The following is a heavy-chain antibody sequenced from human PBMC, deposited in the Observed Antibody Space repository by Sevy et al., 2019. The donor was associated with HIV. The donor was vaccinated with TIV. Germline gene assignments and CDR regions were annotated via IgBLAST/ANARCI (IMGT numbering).Heavy chain of an antibody. CDR2: IYHSGST. CDR3: ARYVVVVPSAMRAFDY. CDR1: GGSISSYY. D-gene: IGHD2-2*01. V-gene: IGHV4-59*12. Sequence: SETLSLTCTVSGGSISSYYWSWIRQPPGKGLEWIGYIYHSGSTNYNPSLKSRVTISVDTSKNQFSLKLNSVTAADTAAYYCARYVVVVPSAMRAFDYWGQGTLVTVSS. J-gene: IGHJ4*02.